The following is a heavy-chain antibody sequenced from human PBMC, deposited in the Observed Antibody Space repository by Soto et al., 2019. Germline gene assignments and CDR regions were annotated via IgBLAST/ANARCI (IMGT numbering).Heavy chain of an antibody. CDR3: ASPAVAPDYYYGMDV. Sequence: GSLRLSCAASGFTFSSYSMNWVRQAPGKGLEWVSSISSSSSYIYYADSVKGRFTISRDNAKNSLYLQMNSLRAEDTAVYYCASPAVAPDYYYGMDVWGQGTTVTVSS. J-gene: IGHJ6*02. CDR1: GFTFSSYS. CDR2: ISSSSSYI. D-gene: IGHD6-19*01. V-gene: IGHV3-21*01.